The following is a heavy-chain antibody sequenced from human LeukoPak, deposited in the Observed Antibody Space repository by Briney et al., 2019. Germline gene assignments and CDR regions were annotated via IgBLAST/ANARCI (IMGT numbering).Heavy chain of an antibody. J-gene: IGHJ5*02. Sequence: GGSLRLSCAASGFTFSSYWMTWVRQAPGKGLEWVANIKKDGSARYYVDSVKGRFTISRDDAKNSLYLQMNSLRAEDTAVYYCARESYSPTWFDPWGQGTLVTVSS. D-gene: IGHD2-15*01. CDR1: GFTFSSYW. CDR3: ARESYSPTWFDP. CDR2: IKKDGSAR. V-gene: IGHV3-7*01.